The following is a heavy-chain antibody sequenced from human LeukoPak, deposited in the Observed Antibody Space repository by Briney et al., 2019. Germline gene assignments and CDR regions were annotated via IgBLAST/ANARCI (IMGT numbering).Heavy chain of an antibody. CDR1: GFTFNTFG. Sequence: GGSLRLSCAASGFTFNTFGMHWVRQAPGKGLEWVAVISYDGSDRYYSDSVKGRFTISRDNAKNSLYLQMNSLRAEDTAVYYCVRDHLWSFDYWGQGNLVTVSS. V-gene: IGHV3-30*03. CDR3: VRDHLWSFDY. J-gene: IGHJ4*02. CDR2: ISYDGSDR. D-gene: IGHD2-8*02.